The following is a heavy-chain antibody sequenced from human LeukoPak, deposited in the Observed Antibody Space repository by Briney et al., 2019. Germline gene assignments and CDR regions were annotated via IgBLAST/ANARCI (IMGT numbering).Heavy chain of an antibody. CDR2: IYAGGST. D-gene: IGHD3-10*01. Sequence: SSETLSLTCAVYGGSFSGYYLSWIRQPAGKGLEWIGRIYAGGSTTYSPSLKSRVTMSLDTSKNQFSLKVTSVTAADTAVYYCARDSGTSGEVKFDPWGQGTLVTVSS. CDR3: ARDSGTSGEVKFDP. J-gene: IGHJ5*02. CDR1: GGSFSGYY. V-gene: IGHV4-4*07.